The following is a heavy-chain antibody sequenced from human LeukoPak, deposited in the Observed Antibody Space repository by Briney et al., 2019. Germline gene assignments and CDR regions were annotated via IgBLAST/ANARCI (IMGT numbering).Heavy chain of an antibody. V-gene: IGHV3-43*01. J-gene: IGHJ6*03. CDR1: GFTFDNYT. CDR3: ARGARRSAFYHMDV. CDR2: IVWVGGSI. D-gene: IGHD3-10*01. Sequence: GGSLRLSCAAYGFTFDNYTMYWVRQRPGKGLEWVSFIVWVGGSISYAGSVKGRFTISRDNSKNLLYLQMNSLRHEASALYYCARGARRSAFYHMDVWGKGTTVTVSS.